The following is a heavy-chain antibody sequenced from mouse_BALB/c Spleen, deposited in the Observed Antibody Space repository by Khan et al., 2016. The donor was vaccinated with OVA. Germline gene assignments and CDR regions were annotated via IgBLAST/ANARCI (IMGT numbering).Heavy chain of an antibody. V-gene: IGHV1-77*01. J-gene: IGHJ3*01. D-gene: IGHD1-2*01. CDR1: GYSFTDYY. CDR3: ARRNYFGYTFAY. Sequence: QVQLQQSGAELARPGASVKLSCKASGYSFTDYYINWVKQRTGQGLEWIGEISPGSGDTYYNEKFKGKATLTADKSSSTAYIQLSSLTSEASAVYFCARRNYFGYTFAYWSQGTLVTVSA. CDR2: ISPGSGDT.